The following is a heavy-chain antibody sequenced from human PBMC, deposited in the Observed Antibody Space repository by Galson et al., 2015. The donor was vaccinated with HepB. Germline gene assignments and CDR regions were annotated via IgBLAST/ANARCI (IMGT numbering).Heavy chain of an antibody. CDR1: GFTFSSYG. Sequence: SLRLSCAASGFTFSSYGMHWVRQAPGKGLEWVAVIWYDGSNKYYADSVKGRFTISRDNSKNTLYLQMNSLRAEDTAVYYCARITEGDETEIFDYWGQGTLVTVSS. CDR3: ARITEGDETEIFDY. J-gene: IGHJ4*02. V-gene: IGHV3-33*01. D-gene: IGHD5-24*01. CDR2: IWYDGSNK.